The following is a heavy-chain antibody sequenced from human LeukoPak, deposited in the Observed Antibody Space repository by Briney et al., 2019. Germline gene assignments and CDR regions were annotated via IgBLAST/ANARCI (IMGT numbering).Heavy chain of an antibody. CDR3: ARGISGRHPPPFDY. D-gene: IGHD6-19*01. CDR2: INPNSGGT. J-gene: IGHJ4*02. Sequence: ASVKVSCKASGYTFTGYYMHWVRQAPGQGLEWMGRINPNSGGTNYAQKFQGRVTMTRDTSISTAYMELSRLRSDDTAVYYCARGISGRHPPPFDYWGQGTLVTVSS. V-gene: IGHV1-2*06. CDR1: GYTFTGYY.